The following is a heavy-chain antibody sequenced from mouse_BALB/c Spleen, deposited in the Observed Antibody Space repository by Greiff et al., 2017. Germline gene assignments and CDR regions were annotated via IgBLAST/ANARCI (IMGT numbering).Heavy chain of an antibody. CDR3: ARGRDYDSYYYAMDY. V-gene: IGHV5-6-5*01. CDR2: ISSGGST. CDR1: GFTFSSYA. Sequence: DVQLVESGGGLVKPGGSLNLSCAASGFTFSSYAMSWVRQTPEKRLEWVASISSGGSTYYPDSVKGRFTISRDNARNILYLQMSSLRSEDTAMYYCARGRDYDSYYYAMDYWGQGTSVTVSA. D-gene: IGHD2-4*01. J-gene: IGHJ4*01.